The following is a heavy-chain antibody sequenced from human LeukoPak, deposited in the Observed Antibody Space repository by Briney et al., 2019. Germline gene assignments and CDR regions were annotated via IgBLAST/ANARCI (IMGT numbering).Heavy chain of an antibody. D-gene: IGHD2-2*01. J-gene: IGHJ3*02. Sequence: SETLSLTCTVSGGSISSYYWSWIRQPPGKGLEWIGYIYYSGSTNYNPSLKSRVTISVDTSKNQFSLKLSSVTAADTAVYYCAREQYQLLHDAFDIWGQGTMVTVSS. CDR2: IYYSGST. V-gene: IGHV4-59*12. CDR1: GGSISSYY. CDR3: AREQYQLLHDAFDI.